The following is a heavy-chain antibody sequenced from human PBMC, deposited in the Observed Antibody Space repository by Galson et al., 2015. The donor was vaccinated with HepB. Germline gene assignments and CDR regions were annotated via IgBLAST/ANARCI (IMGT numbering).Heavy chain of an antibody. J-gene: IGHJ4*02. Sequence: SETLSLTCGVYGGSFNGYYWTWIRQPPEKGLVWIGQITHTGDMNFNPSLRRRLTLSIDTSKKQFSLRLRSVTAADTAVYYCMRGPLKSGSLSVAAMGGDSWGQGSLVTVSS. V-gene: IGHV4-34*01. CDR2: ITHTGDM. CDR1: GGSFNGYY. CDR3: MRGPLKSGSLSVAAMGGDS. D-gene: IGHD5-18*01.